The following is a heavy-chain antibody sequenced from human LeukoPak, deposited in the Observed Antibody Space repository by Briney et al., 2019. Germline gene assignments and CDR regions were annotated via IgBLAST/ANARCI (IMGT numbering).Heavy chain of an antibody. V-gene: IGHV3-66*02. CDR1: GFTVSAKY. D-gene: IGHD3-16*01. J-gene: IGHJ5*01. CDR3: ARDGGFGGPGGDNWFDS. CDR2: IYSDGGT. Sequence: GGSLRLSCAASGFTVSAKYMSWVRQGPGKGLDWISSIYSDGGTNYADSVKGRFTISRDNSKNTLYLQMNRLTPEDTAVYYCARDGGFGGPGGDNWFDSWGQGALVTVSS.